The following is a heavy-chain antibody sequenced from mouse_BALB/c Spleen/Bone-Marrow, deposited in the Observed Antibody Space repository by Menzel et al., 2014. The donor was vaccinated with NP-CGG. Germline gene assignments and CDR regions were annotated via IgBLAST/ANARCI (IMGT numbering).Heavy chain of an antibody. CDR3: ATGET. Sequence: VKLMESGAALVKPGTSVNMSCKASGYTFTSYWMHWVKQRSGQGLEWIGDIYPGSDSTNYNEKFKSKATLTVDTSSNTAYMQLSSLTSEDSAVYYWATGETWGRGTTLTVSS. J-gene: IGHJ2*01. CDR2: IYPGSDST. CDR1: GYTFTSYW. V-gene: IGHV1-55*01.